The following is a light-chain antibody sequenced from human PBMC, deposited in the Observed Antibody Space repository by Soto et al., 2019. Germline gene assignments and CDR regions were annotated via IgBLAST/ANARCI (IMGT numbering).Light chain of an antibody. CDR2: DAS. CDR1: QSVSSY. Sequence: ESVLTHSPSTLSLSPVGRAAVACGGSQSVSSYLAWYQQKPGQAPRLLIYDASNRATGIPARFSGSGSRTAFTLTISRPEPEDFAVHSCQQRSNSPRPITFGQGTRLEIK. J-gene: IGKJ5*01. V-gene: IGKV3-11*01. CDR3: QQRSNSPRPIT.